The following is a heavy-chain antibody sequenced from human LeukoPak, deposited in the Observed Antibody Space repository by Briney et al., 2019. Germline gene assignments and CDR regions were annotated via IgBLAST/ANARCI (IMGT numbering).Heavy chain of an antibody. D-gene: IGHD2-15*01. Sequence: QPGGSLRLSCAASGFAFSNYWMHWGRQAPGKGLVWVSRINSDGSITSYADSVKGRFTISRDNAKNTLYLQMNSLRGEDTGVYYCTRAAAVSAIPSDWGQGTLVIISS. V-gene: IGHV3-74*01. CDR1: GFAFSNYW. CDR2: INSDGSIT. CDR3: TRAAAVSAIPSD. J-gene: IGHJ4*02.